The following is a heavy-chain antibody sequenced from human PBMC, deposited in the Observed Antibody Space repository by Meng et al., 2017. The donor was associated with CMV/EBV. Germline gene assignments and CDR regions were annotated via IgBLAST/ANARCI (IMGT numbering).Heavy chain of an antibody. CDR1: GFTFDDYT. J-gene: IGHJ6*02. V-gene: IGHV3-43*01. Sequence: GKSLKISCAASGFTFDDYTMHWARQAPGKGLEWVSLISWDGGSTYYADSVKGRFTISRDNSKNSLYLQMNSLRTEDTALYYCAKDMGNPRGYYYGMDVWGQGTTVTVSS. D-gene: IGHD7-27*01. CDR2: ISWDGGST. CDR3: AKDMGNPRGYYYGMDV.